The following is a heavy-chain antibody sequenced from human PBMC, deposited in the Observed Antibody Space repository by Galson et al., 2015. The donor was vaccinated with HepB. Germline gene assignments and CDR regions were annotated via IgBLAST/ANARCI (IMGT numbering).Heavy chain of an antibody. V-gene: IGHV3-11*01. CDR3: ARDSRELGTRYYFDY. CDR2: ISSSGSTI. J-gene: IGHJ4*02. CDR1: GFTFSDYY. D-gene: IGHD7-27*01. Sequence: SLRLSCAASGFTFSDYYMSWIRQAPGKGLEWVSYISSSGSTIYYADSVKGRFTISRDNAKNSLYLQMNSLRAEDTAVYYCARDSRELGTRYYFDYWGQGTLVTVSS.